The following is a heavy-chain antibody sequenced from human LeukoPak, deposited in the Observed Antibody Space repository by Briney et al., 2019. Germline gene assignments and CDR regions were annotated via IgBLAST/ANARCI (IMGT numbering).Heavy chain of an antibody. CDR3: ARDSSGWYPQRDFDY. CDR2: ISAYNGNT. V-gene: IGHV1-18*01. CDR1: GYTFTSYG. J-gene: IGHJ4*02. D-gene: IGHD6-19*01. Sequence: ASVKVSCKASGYTFTSYGISWARQAPGQGLEWMGWISAYNGNTNYAQKLQGRVTMTTDTSTSTAYMELRSLRSDDTAVYYCARDSSGWYPQRDFDYWGQGTLVTVSS.